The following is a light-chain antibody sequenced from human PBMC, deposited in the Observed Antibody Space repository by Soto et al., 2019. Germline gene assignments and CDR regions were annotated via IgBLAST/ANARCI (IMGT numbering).Light chain of an antibody. V-gene: IGKV2-28*01. J-gene: IGKJ3*01. CDR2: WGS. CDR3: MQALQTPLT. Sequence: DIVMTQSPLSLPVTPGEPASISCRSSQSLLHSNGYTYLDWYLQKPGQSPQLLIYWGSNRASGVPERFSGSGSGTDFTLKISRFEAEDVGVYYCMQALQTPLTFGPGTKVDIK. CDR1: QSLLHSNGYTY.